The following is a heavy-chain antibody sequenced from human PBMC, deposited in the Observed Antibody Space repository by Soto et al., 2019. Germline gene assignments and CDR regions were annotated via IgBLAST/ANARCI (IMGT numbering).Heavy chain of an antibody. V-gene: IGHV1-69*13. CDR2: IIPIFGTA. CDR3: AREAPATVTTSYGMDV. Sequence: SVKVSCKASGGTFSSYAISWVRQAPGQGLEWMGGIIPIFGTANYAQKFQGRVTITADESTSTAYMELSSLRSEDTAVYYCAREAPATVTTSYGMDVWGQGTTVTVSS. J-gene: IGHJ6*02. CDR1: GGTFSSYA. D-gene: IGHD4-17*01.